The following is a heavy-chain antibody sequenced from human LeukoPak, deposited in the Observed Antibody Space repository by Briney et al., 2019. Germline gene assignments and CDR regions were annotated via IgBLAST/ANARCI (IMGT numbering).Heavy chain of an antibody. CDR3: AKDGYCSSTSCYRDAFDI. CDR1: GFTFSSYA. Sequence: PGGSLRLSCAASGFTFSSYAMSWVRQAPGKGLEWVSDISGSGGSTYYADSVKGRFTISRDNSKNTLYLQMNGLRAEDTAVYYCAKDGYCSSTSCYRDAFDIWGQGTMVTVSS. CDR2: ISGSGGST. V-gene: IGHV3-23*01. J-gene: IGHJ3*02. D-gene: IGHD2-2*01.